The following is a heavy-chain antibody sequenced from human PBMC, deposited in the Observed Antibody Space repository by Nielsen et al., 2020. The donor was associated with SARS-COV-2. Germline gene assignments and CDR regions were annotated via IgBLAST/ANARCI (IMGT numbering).Heavy chain of an antibody. Sequence: GGSLRLSCAASGFSFRDSYMSWIRQAPGKGLEWISYISSSSAYTNYADSLKGRFTISRDNAKNSLSLQMHSLRAEDTAVYYCAREGRKLPLDYWGQGTLVTVSS. CDR2: ISSSSAYT. CDR3: AREGRKLPLDY. V-gene: IGHV3-11*05. J-gene: IGHJ4*02. CDR1: GFSFRDSY. D-gene: IGHD5-24*01.